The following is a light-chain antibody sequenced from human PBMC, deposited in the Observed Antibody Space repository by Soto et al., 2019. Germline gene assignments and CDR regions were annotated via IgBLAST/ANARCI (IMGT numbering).Light chain of an antibody. CDR1: SSNIGSNY. Sequence: QSVLTQPPSASGTPGQRVTISCSGSSSNIGSNYVYWFQQLPGTAPKLLMYRSNQRPSGVPDRFSGSKSGTSASLAISGLRSDDEADYYCAAWDDSLSGWVFGGGTKPTVL. V-gene: IGLV1-47*01. J-gene: IGLJ3*02. CDR2: RSN. CDR3: AAWDDSLSGWV.